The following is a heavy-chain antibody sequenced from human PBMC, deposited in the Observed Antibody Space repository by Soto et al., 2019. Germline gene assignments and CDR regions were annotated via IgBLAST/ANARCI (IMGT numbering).Heavy chain of an antibody. Sequence: QVQLVQSGAEVKKPGSSVKVSCKASGGTISSYAISWVRQAPGQGLEWMGGIIPIFGTANYAQKFQGRVTITADESTITAYMELSSLRSEDTAVYYCARVFTIPAAGGNWFDPWGQGTLVTVSS. J-gene: IGHJ5*02. V-gene: IGHV1-69*01. CDR2: IIPIFGTA. CDR3: ARVFTIPAAGGNWFDP. D-gene: IGHD6-13*01. CDR1: GGTISSYA.